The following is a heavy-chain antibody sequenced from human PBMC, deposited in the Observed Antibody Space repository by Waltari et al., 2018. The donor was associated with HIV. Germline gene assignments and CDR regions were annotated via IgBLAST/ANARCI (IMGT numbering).Heavy chain of an antibody. CDR1: GYTFTNSW. CDR2: IYPFDSDT. D-gene: IGHD3-22*01. V-gene: IGHV5-51*03. Sequence: EVQLVQSGAEVRKSGESLKISCKASGYTFTNSWNAWVRQMSGEGLEWMGIIYPFDSDTRYNPSFEGQITISVDKSLASAYLEWSNLNASDAAIYYCARLFYYDTTGYINNAFDIWGQGTVVTVS. CDR3: ARLFYYDTTGYINNAFDI. J-gene: IGHJ3*02.